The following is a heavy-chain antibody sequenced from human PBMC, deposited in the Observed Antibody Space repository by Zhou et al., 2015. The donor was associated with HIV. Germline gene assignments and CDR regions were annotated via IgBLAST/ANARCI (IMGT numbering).Heavy chain of an antibody. CDR3: ARDYARGDYDAFDI. V-gene: IGHV1-69*01. CDR1: SSYA. Sequence: SSYAISWVRQAPGQGLEWMGGIIPIFGTANYAQKFQGRVTITADESTSTAYMELSSLRSEDTAVYYCARDYARGDYDAFDIWGQGTMVTVSS. J-gene: IGHJ3*02. D-gene: IGHD4-17*01. CDR2: IIPIFGTA.